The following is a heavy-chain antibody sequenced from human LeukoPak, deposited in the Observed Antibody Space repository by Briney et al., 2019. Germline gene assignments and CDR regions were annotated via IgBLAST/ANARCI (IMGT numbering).Heavy chain of an antibody. Sequence: APVTVSCKASGYTFTSYYMHWVRQAPGQGLEWMGLINPSGGSTIYAQKFQGRVTMTRDTSASTVYMELSSLRSEDTAVYYCARDGYPPLTAVAGTYETYYYYGMDVWGQGTTVTVSS. CDR3: ARDGYPPLTAVAGTYETYYYYGMDV. D-gene: IGHD6-19*01. V-gene: IGHV1-46*01. CDR2: INPSGGST. J-gene: IGHJ6*02. CDR1: GYTFTSYY.